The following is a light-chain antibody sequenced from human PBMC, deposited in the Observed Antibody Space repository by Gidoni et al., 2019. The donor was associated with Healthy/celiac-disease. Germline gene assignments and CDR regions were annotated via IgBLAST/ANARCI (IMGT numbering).Light chain of an antibody. CDR3: QQYNFYST. CDR1: QSSSSW. Sequence: DIQMAQSPFILSASVGDRVTLTCRASQSSSSWLAWYQQKPGKAPKLLIYQASSLEGGVPSRFSGSGSGTEFTLTISSLQPDDFATYYCQQYNFYSTFGQGTKVEIK. CDR2: QAS. J-gene: IGKJ1*01. V-gene: IGKV1-5*03.